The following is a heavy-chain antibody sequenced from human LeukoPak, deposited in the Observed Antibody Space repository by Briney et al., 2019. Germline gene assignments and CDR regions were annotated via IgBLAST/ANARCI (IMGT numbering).Heavy chain of an antibody. CDR1: GASISSGDSY. Sequence: SETLSLTCTVSGASISSGDSYWSWIRQPPGKGLEWIGYIYYSGSTYNNPSLRSRLIISVDTSKNQFSLRLSSVTAADTAVYYCARGGSVSYYVYWGQGTLVTVSS. CDR3: ARGGSVSYYVY. D-gene: IGHD3-10*01. CDR2: IYYSGST. J-gene: IGHJ4*02. V-gene: IGHV4-30-4*01.